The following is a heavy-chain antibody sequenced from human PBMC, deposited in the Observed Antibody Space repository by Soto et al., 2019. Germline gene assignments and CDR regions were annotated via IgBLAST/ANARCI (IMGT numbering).Heavy chain of an antibody. CDR3: TRDLNHDTGP. Sequence: SETLSLTCAVSGGSISSYYWSWIRQPPGKGLEWIGYIYYSGSTNYNPSLKSRVTISVDTSKNSVYLQMNSLRGEDTALYYCTRDLNHDTGPWGQGTQVTVSS. V-gene: IGHV4-59*12. CDR1: GGSISSYY. D-gene: IGHD2-8*02. CDR2: IYYSGST. J-gene: IGHJ5*02.